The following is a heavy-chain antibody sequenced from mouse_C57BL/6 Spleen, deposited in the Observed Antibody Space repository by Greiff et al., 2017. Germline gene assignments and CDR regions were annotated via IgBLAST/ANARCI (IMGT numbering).Heavy chain of an antibody. V-gene: IGHV5-9*01. CDR1: GFTFSSYT. CDR2: ISGGGGNT. CDR3: ARHVFYAMDY. J-gene: IGHJ4*01. Sequence: EVKLVESGGGLVKPGGSLKLSCAASGFTFSSYTMSWVRQTPEKRLEWFGTISGGGGNTYYPDSVKGRSTISRDNANNTLYLQMSSLRSEDTALYYCARHVFYAMDYWGQGTSVTVSS.